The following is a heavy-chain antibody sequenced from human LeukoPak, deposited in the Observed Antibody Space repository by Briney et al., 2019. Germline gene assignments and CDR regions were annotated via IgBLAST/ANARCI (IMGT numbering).Heavy chain of an antibody. V-gene: IGHV4-34*01. Sequence: SGTLSLTCAVYGGSFSGYYWSWIRQPLGKGLEWIGEINHSGSTNYNPSLKSRVTISVDTSKNQFSLKLSSVTAADTAVYYCASGTTVTTMGIYYYYGMDVWGQGTTVTVSS. J-gene: IGHJ6*02. CDR1: GGSFSGYY. CDR2: INHSGST. D-gene: IGHD4-17*01. CDR3: ASGTTVTTMGIYYYYGMDV.